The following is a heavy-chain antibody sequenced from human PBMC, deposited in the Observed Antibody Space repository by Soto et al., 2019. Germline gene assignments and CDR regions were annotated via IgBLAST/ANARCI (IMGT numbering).Heavy chain of an antibody. Sequence: PSETLSLTCAVYGGSFSGYYWSWIRQPPGKGLEWIGEINHSGSTNYNPSLKSRVTISVDTSKNQFSLKLSSVTAADTAVYFCATTSSSTVGTACFDSWGQGTLVTVSS. J-gene: IGHJ4*02. V-gene: IGHV4-34*01. CDR1: GGSFSGYY. CDR3: ATTSSSTVGTACFDS. CDR2: INHSGST. D-gene: IGHD1-26*01.